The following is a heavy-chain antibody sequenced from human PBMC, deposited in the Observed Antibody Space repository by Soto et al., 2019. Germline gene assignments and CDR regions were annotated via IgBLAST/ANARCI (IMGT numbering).Heavy chain of an antibody. V-gene: IGHV3-49*03. CDR1: GFTFGDYA. CDR3: TNSYDFWSGYFDY. CDR2: IRSKAYGGTT. Sequence: GGSLRLSCPASGFTFGDYAMSWFRPAPGKGLEWVGFIRSKAYGGTTEYAAAVKGRFTISKDNSKSISYLQMNSLKTEDTAAYYCTNSYDFWSGYFDYWGQGTLVTVSS. D-gene: IGHD3-3*01. J-gene: IGHJ4*02.